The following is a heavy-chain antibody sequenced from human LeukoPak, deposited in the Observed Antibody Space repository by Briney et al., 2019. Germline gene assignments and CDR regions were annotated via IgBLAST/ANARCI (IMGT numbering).Heavy chain of an antibody. J-gene: IGHJ4*02. CDR1: GGSISSGGYS. CDR3: ARGGQQLGYYFDY. Sequence: SQTQSLTCTVSGGSISSGGYSWSWIRQHPGKGLEWIGYIYYSGSTYYNPSLKSRVTISVDTSKNQFSLKLSSVTAADTAVYYCARGGQQLGYYFDYWGQGTLVTVSS. D-gene: IGHD6-13*01. CDR2: IYYSGST. V-gene: IGHV4-31*03.